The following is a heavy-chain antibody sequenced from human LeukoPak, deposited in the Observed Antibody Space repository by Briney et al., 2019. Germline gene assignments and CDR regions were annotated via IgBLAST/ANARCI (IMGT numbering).Heavy chain of an antibody. CDR3: ARAGHSGYDGARFFDY. V-gene: IGHV1-69*13. J-gene: IGHJ4*02. CDR1: GHTFTGYY. CDR2: IIPIFGTA. Sequence: GASVKVSCKASGHTFTGYYMHWVRHAPGQGLELMGGIIPIFGTANYAQKFQGRVTITADESTSTAYMELSSLRSEDTAVYYCARAGHSGYDGARFFDYWGQGTLVTVSS. D-gene: IGHD5-12*01.